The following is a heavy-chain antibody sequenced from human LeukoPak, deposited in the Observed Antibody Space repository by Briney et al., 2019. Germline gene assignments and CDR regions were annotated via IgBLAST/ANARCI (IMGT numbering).Heavy chain of an antibody. J-gene: IGHJ5*02. Sequence: SETLSLTCTVSGGSSSSYYWSWIRQPPGKGLEWIGYIYNSGITNYNPSLKSRVTISVDTSKNQFSLKLSSVTAADTAVYYCARDRVLWFGEPFDPWGQGTLVTVSS. CDR1: GGSSSSYY. D-gene: IGHD3-10*01. CDR2: IYNSGIT. CDR3: ARDRVLWFGEPFDP. V-gene: IGHV4-59*01.